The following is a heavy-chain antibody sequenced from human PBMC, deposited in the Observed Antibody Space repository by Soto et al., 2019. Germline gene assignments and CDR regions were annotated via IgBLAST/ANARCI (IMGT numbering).Heavy chain of an antibody. CDR3: TRDPLRVSLSQTYGMDV. V-gene: IGHV3-23*01. D-gene: IGHD2-8*01. CDR2: IGVSGDTT. Sequence: EVQLLESGGGLVQPGGSLRLSCAASGFTFSSYAMSWVRQAPGKGLEWVSAIGVSGDTTYYADSVKGRFTISRDSAENSLYLQMNSLRDEDTAVYYCTRDPLRVSLSQTYGMDVWGQGTTVTVSS. CDR1: GFTFSSYA. J-gene: IGHJ6*02.